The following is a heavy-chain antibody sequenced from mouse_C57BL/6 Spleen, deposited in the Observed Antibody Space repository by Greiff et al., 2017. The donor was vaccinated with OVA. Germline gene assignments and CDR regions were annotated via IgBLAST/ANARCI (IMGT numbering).Heavy chain of an antibody. CDR3: AREGVYDGYFFAY. V-gene: IGHV1-64*01. D-gene: IGHD2-3*01. CDR2: IHPNSGST. Sequence: VQLQQSGAELVKPGASVKLSCKASGYTFTSYWMHWVKQRPGQGLEWIGMIHPNSGSTNYNEKFKSKATLTVDKSSSTAYMQLSSLTSEDSAVYYCAREGVYDGYFFAYWGQGTLVTVSA. J-gene: IGHJ3*01. CDR1: GYTFTSYW.